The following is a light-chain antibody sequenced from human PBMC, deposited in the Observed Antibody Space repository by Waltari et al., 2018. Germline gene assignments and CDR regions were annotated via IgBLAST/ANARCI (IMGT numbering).Light chain of an antibody. CDR1: SRDIGGYSY. CDR2: DIT. J-gene: IGLJ2*01. CDR3: SSHSSRITLI. Sequence: QSALTQPASVSGSLGQSITISCSGTSRDIGGYSYVSWYRQSPGKVPTLIIYDITTRPSEVSARFSGSRSGNTATLTISGLQAEDEAHYFCSSHSSRITLIFGGGTKLTVL. V-gene: IGLV2-14*03.